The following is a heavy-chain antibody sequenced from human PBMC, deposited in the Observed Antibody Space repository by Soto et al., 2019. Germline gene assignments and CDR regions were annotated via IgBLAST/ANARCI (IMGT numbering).Heavy chain of an antibody. CDR3: VRRVSGNYDY. V-gene: IGHV3-64*01. CDR2: ISSNGGTT. Sequence: EVQLAESGGGMVQPGGSLRLSCVASGFTFSSYDMHWVRQAPGKGLEYVSSISSNGGTTYYGNSVKGRFTISRDNSKNTLYLQMGSLRAGDIAVYYCVRRVSGNYDYWGQGTLVTVSS. D-gene: IGHD1-7*01. CDR1: GFTFSSYD. J-gene: IGHJ4*02.